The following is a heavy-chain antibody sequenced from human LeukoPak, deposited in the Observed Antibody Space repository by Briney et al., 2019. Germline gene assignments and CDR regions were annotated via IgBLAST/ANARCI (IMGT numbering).Heavy chain of an antibody. Sequence: GGSLRLSCAASGFTVSSNYMSWVRQAPGKGLEWVSVIYSGGSTYYADSVKGRFTISRDNSKNTLYLQMNSLRAEDTAVYYCARDYYDSSGSNNWFDPWGQGTLVTVSS. D-gene: IGHD3-22*01. CDR3: ARDYYDSSGSNNWFDP. J-gene: IGHJ5*02. V-gene: IGHV3-53*01. CDR1: GFTVSSNY. CDR2: IYSGGST.